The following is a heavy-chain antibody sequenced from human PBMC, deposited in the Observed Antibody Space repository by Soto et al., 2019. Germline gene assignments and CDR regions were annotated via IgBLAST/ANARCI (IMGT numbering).Heavy chain of an antibody. Sequence: QVQLQESGPGLVKPSDTLSLTCAVSAYSISSSNWWGWIRQPPGKGLEWIGYIYYSGTTYYNPSLKXRXTXSXXTSPNQFSLKLTSVTAVDTAVYYCAGREIQGPIDYWGQGTLVTVSS. CDR2: IYYSGTT. J-gene: IGHJ4*02. V-gene: IGHV4-28*01. CDR3: AGREIQGPIDY. D-gene: IGHD1-26*01. CDR1: AYSISSSNW.